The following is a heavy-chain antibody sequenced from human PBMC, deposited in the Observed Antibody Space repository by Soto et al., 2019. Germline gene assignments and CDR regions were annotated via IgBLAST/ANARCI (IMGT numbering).Heavy chain of an antibody. D-gene: IGHD4-17*01. CDR2: ISGSGGST. CDR1: GFTFSSYA. J-gene: IGHJ4*02. V-gene: IGHV3-23*01. Sequence: GESLRLSCAASGFTFSSYAMSWVRQAPGKWLEWVSAISGSGGSTYYADSVKGRFTISRGNSKNTLYLQMNSLRAEDTAVYYCAKGTDYGDLYYFDYWGQGTLVTVSS. CDR3: AKGTDYGDLYYFDY.